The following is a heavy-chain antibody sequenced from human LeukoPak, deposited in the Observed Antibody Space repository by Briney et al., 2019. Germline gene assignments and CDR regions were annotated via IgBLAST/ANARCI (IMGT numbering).Heavy chain of an antibody. V-gene: IGHV3-30*04. D-gene: IGHD6-13*01. CDR2: VSSDGSDK. J-gene: IGHJ4*03. CDR1: GFTFIDYT. Sequence: GRSPRLSCATSGFTFIDYTMHWVRLAPGEGPEWVALVSSDGSDKQYAASVKGRFTISRDDSKNTVYLDMNTLKDEDTAVYYCARAHSASWYAAYWGHGTRVTASS. CDR3: ARAHSASWYAAY.